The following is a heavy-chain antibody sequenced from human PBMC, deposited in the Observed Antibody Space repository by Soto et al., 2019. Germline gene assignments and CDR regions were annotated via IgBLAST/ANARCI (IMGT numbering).Heavy chain of an antibody. CDR1: GGSISSGDYC. V-gene: IGHV4-30-4*01. D-gene: IGHD6-6*01. J-gene: IGHJ4*02. Sequence: HVQLQESGPGLVKPSQTLSLTCTVSGGSISSGDYCWSWMRQPPGKGLEWIGYIYYSGSTYYNPSLKSRLTISVDTSKNQFSLKLSSVTAADTAVYYCARDIGRSSGVFDHWGQGTLVTVSS. CDR3: ARDIGRSSGVFDH. CDR2: IYYSGST.